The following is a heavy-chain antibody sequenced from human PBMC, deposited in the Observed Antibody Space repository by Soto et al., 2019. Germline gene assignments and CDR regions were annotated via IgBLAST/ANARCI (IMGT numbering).Heavy chain of an antibody. Sequence: GQSLKISGKGSGYSFTTYWIGGLRPIPPQTLEWMGIIYPGDSDTRYGPSFQGQVTVSADKSISTAYLQWSSLKASDTAMYYCARQGSSSLKHNWFDPWGQGTLVTVSS. J-gene: IGHJ5*02. CDR3: ARQGSSSLKHNWFDP. V-gene: IGHV5-51*01. CDR2: IYPGDSDT. CDR1: GYSFTTYW. D-gene: IGHD6-6*01.